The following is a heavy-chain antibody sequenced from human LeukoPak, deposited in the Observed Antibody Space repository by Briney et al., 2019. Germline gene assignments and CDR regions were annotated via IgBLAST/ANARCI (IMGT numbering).Heavy chain of an antibody. D-gene: IGHD4-17*01. CDR3: ARDFTVGGMFDY. CDR2: TNHDGSNT. CDR1: GFTFSSYW. V-gene: IGHV3-74*01. Sequence: GGSLRLSCAASGFTFSSYWMHWVPPAPGKGLVWVSRTNHDGSNTNYADSVKGRFAISRDNAKNTLHLKKNGLRAEDTAVYYCARDFTVGGMFDYWGQGILVTVSS. J-gene: IGHJ4*02.